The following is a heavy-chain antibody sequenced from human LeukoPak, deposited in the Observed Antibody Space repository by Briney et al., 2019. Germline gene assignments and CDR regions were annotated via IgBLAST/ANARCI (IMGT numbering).Heavy chain of an antibody. V-gene: IGHV4-38-2*02. CDR3: ARRNGQDIVATFRRRYYFDY. Sequence: NTSETLSLTCTVSGYSINSGYYWAWIRQPPGKGLQWIGSIYHSGSTYYNPSLKSRVTISIDTSKNQFSLKLSSVTAADTAVYYCARRNGQDIVATFRRRYYFDYWGQGTLVTVSS. J-gene: IGHJ4*02. CDR2: IYHSGST. D-gene: IGHD5-12*01. CDR1: GYSINSGYY.